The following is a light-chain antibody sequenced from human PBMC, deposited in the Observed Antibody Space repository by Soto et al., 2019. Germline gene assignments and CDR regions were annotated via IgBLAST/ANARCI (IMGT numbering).Light chain of an antibody. CDR1: SSDVGMYNY. J-gene: IGLJ1*01. CDR3: SSYSGSTNYV. V-gene: IGLV2-14*01. CDR2: QVT. Sequence: QSVLIQPASVSRSPGQSITISCTGTSSDVGMYNYVSWYQQHPCKAPKLMIYQVTKRPSGVSNRFSGSKSGNTAALTISGLQADDEADYYCSSYSGSTNYVFGTGTKVTVL.